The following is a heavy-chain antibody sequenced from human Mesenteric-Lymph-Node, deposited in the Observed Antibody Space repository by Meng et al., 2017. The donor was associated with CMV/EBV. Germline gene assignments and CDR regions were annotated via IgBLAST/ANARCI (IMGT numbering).Heavy chain of an antibody. CDR1: GGSIRNDNW. CDR3: ARGGTGDFSY. D-gene: IGHD7-27*01. V-gene: IGHV4-4*02. J-gene: IGHJ4*02. Sequence: SLNCAVSGGSIRNDNWWTWVRQPPGKGLEWIGEIYHSGSTNYNPSLKSRLTISVDKSKNQFSLNLSSVTAADTAVYYCARGGTGDFSYWGQGSLVTVSS. CDR2: IYHSGST.